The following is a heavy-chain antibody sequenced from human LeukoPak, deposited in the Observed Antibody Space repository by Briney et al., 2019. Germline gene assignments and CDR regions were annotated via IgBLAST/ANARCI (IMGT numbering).Heavy chain of an antibody. J-gene: IGHJ5*02. CDR1: GFTFSSYA. V-gene: IGHV3-23*01. CDR3: AKAREYYDSSAYPLNWFDP. Sequence: GGSLRLSCAASGFTFSSYAMSWVRQAPGKGLEWVSAISGSGGSTYYADSVKGRFTISRDNSKNTLYLQMNSLRAEDTAVYYWAKAREYYDSSAYPLNWFDPWGQGTLVTVSS. D-gene: IGHD3-22*01. CDR2: ISGSGGST.